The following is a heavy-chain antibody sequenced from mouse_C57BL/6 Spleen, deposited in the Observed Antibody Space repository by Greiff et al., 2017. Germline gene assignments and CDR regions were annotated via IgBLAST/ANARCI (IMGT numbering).Heavy chain of an antibody. CDR2: INPSSGYT. CDR3: ASPTVVATGGYYAMDY. Sequence: QVQLQQSGAELAKPGASVKLSCKASGYTFTSYWMHWVKQRPGQGLEWIGYINPSSGYTKYNQKFKDKATLTADKSSSTAYMQLSSLTYEASAVYYCASPTVVATGGYYAMDYWGQGTSVTVSS. J-gene: IGHJ4*01. CDR1: GYTFTSYW. V-gene: IGHV1-7*01. D-gene: IGHD1-1*01.